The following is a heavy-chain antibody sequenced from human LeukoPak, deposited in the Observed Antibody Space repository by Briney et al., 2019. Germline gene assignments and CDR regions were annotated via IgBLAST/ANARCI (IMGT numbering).Heavy chain of an antibody. CDR1: GGSIRSYY. D-gene: IGHD5-12*01. J-gene: IGHJ4*02. Sequence: SETLSLTCTDPGGSIRSYYWSWIRQPPGKGRECIGYIYYSETNNYNPSLKSRVTISGDTSKKQFSLKLSSVTAADTAVYYCASGTWIGRFDYWGQGTLVTVSS. CDR2: IYYSETN. V-gene: IGHV4-59*08. CDR3: ASGTWIGRFDY.